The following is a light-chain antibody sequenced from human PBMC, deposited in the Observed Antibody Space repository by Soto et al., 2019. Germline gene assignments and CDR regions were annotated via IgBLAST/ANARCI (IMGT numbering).Light chain of an antibody. CDR1: SSDVGGYNY. V-gene: IGLV2-8*01. J-gene: IGLJ3*02. CDR2: EVS. CDR3: SSYASATTRV. Sequence: QSALTQPPSASGSPGQSVTISCTGASSDVGGYNYVSWYQQHPGKAPKLMIYEVSKRPSGVPDRFSGSKSGNTASLPISGLQAEDEADYYCSSYASATTRVFGGGTKVTVL.